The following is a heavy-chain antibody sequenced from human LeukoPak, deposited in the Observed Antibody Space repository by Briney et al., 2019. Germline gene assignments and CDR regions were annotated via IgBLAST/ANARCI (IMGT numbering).Heavy chain of an antibody. CDR1: GGSISSSLYY. CDR3: ARDSDYSYGRSLDY. V-gene: IGHV4-39*07. D-gene: IGHD5-18*01. CDR2: IYYRGSN. J-gene: IGHJ4*02. Sequence: PSETLSLTCSVSGGSISSSLYYWGWIRQPPGKGLEWIGGIYYRGSNYYNPSLNSRVTISVDTSKNQFSLKLGSVTAADTAVYYCARDSDYSYGRSLDYWGQETLVTVSS.